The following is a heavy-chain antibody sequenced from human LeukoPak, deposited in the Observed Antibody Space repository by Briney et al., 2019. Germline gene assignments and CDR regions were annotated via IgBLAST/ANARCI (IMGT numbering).Heavy chain of an antibody. CDR1: GGSFSGYY. CDR2: INHSGST. V-gene: IGHV4-34*01. Sequence: SETLSLTCAVYGGSFSGYYWSWIRQPPGKGLEWIGEINHSGSTNYNPSLKSRVTISVDTSKNQFSLKLSSVTAADTAVYYCARGGGAVAGPSDYWGQGTLVTVSS. D-gene: IGHD6-19*01. J-gene: IGHJ4*02. CDR3: ARGGGAVAGPSDY.